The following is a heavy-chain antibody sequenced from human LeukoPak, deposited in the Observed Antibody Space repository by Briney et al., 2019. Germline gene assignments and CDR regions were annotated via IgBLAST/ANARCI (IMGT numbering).Heavy chain of an antibody. D-gene: IGHD2-15*01. CDR1: GGTFSSYA. J-gene: IGHJ5*02. V-gene: IGHV1-69*05. CDR2: IIPIFGTA. CDR3: ARYADCSGGSCYSWFDP. Sequence: SVNVSCKASGGTFSSYAISWVRQAPGQGLEWMGGIIPIFGTANYAQKFQGRVTITTDESTSTAYMELSSLRSEDTAVYYCARYADCSGGSCYSWFDPWGQGTLVTVSS.